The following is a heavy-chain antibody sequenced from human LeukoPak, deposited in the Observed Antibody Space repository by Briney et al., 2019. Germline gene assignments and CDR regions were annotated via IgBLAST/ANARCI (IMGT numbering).Heavy chain of an antibody. J-gene: IGHJ6*03. D-gene: IGHD4-17*01. V-gene: IGHV1-69*05. CDR1: GGTFSGHA. CDR3: AAGDPFNYYMDR. Sequence: GASVTVSCKSSGGTFSGHAISWVRQAPGQGLEWMGGLIPIFGATNSTQRFQGRITISTDESTTTAYLELSGLTSEDTAVYFCAAGDPFNYYMDRWGKGTTVTVFS. CDR2: LIPIFGAT.